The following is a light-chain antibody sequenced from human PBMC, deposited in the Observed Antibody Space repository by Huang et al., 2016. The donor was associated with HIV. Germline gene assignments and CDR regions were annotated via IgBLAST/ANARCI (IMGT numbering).Light chain of an antibody. CDR1: QGVSTY. CDR2: DTS. J-gene: IGKJ2*01. Sequence: EIVLTQSPATLSLSPGERATLSCRASQGVSTYLAWYQQKPGQAPRLLIYDTSNRATGIPARFGGSGSGTDFTLTISSLEPEDFAVYYCQQRGDWPYTFGQGTKLEI. CDR3: QQRGDWPYT. V-gene: IGKV3-11*01.